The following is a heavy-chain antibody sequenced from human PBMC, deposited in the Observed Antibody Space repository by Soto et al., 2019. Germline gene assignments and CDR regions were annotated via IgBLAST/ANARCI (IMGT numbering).Heavy chain of an antibody. D-gene: IGHD3-16*02. CDR2: INHSGST. V-gene: IGHV4-34*01. Sequence: LSLTCAVYGGSFSGYYWSWIRQPPGKGLEWMGEINHSGSTNYNPSLKSRVTISVDTSKNQFSLKLSSVTAADTAVYYCARWGWNDYVWGSYRYIRYYYCGMDVWGQAXTVTVSS. CDR3: ARWGWNDYVWGSYRYIRYYYCGMDV. CDR1: GGSFSGYY. J-gene: IGHJ6*02.